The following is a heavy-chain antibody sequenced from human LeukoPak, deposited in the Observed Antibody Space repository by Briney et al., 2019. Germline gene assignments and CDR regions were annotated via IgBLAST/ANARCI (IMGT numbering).Heavy chain of an antibody. Sequence: ASVKVSCTVSGDSFSRYVISWVRQAPGQGPELMGGIIAAFDKANYAQKFRGRVTISADKSTSTAHLEVDSLTSGDTAIYYCARDSQRGAQRGFQYWGQGTLVTVSS. V-gene: IGHV1-69*06. CDR3: ARDSQRGAQRGFQY. CDR2: IIAAFDKA. CDR1: GDSFSRYV. J-gene: IGHJ1*01. D-gene: IGHD1-26*01.